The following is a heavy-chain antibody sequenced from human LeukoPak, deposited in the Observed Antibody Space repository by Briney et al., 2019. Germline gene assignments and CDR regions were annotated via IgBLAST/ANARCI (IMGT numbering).Heavy chain of an antibody. J-gene: IGHJ5*02. Sequence: ASVKVSCKASGYTFTSYGISWVRQAPGQGLEWMGWISAYNGNTNYAQKFQGRVTMTRNTSISTAYMELSSLRSEDTAVYYCARDLGGTMNWFDPWGQGTLVTVSS. CDR3: ARDLGGTMNWFDP. CDR1: GYTFTSYG. V-gene: IGHV1-18*01. D-gene: IGHD3-16*01. CDR2: ISAYNGNT.